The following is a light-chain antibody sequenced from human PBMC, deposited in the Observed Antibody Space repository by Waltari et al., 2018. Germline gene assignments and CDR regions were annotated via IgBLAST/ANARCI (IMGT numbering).Light chain of an antibody. CDR1: QDISNW. V-gene: IGKV1-12*01. Sequence: DIQMTQSPSCVSASVGDRVTITCRASQDISNWLAWYQQKPGKAPKLLIYAASTLETGVPPRFSASGSGTEFTRSISSLEPDEFATYYCQQAKSFPLTFGPGTKVDIK. J-gene: IGKJ3*01. CDR3: QQAKSFPLT. CDR2: AAS.